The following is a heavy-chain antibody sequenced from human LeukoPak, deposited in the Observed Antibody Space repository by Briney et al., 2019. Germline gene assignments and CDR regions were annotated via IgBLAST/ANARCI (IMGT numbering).Heavy chain of an antibody. D-gene: IGHD3-10*01. V-gene: IGHV3-21*01. Sequence: GGYLRRYCAASGFTFSSYSMNWVRHAPGKGLEWFSSISSSSSYIYYADSVKGRFTISRDNAKNSLYLQMNSLRAEDTAVYYCARWGFWELPDYWGQGTLVTVSS. CDR2: ISSSSSYI. CDR3: ARWGFWELPDY. CDR1: GFTFSSYS. J-gene: IGHJ4*02.